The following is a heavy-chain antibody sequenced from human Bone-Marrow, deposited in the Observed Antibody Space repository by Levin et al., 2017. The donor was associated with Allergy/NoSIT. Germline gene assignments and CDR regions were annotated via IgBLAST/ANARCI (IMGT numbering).Heavy chain of an antibody. CDR2: ISGSGGST. CDR1: GFTFSSYA. V-gene: IGHV3-23*01. CDR3: AKDPPPTVTTFQGWFDP. D-gene: IGHD4-11*01. Sequence: ETLSLTCAASGFTFSSYAMSWVRQAPRKGLEWVSAISGSGGSTYYADSVKGRFTISRDNSKNTLYLQMNSLRAEDTAVYYCAKDPPPTVTTFQGWFDPWGQGTLVTVSS. J-gene: IGHJ5*02.